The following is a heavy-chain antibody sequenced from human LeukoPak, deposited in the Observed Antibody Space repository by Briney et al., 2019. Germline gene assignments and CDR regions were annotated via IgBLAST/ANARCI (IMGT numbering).Heavy chain of an antibody. J-gene: IGHJ4*02. V-gene: IGHV5-51*01. D-gene: IGHD6-19*01. CDR2: IYPGDFDT. CDR3: ARHVPSSIAVAGTWYFDY. CDR1: GYSFTSSW. Sequence: KPGESLKISCKGSGYSFTSSWIGWGRQMPGKGLGGVGSIYPGDFDTRSSPSSQGQVTISADKSISTAYLQWSSLKASDTAMYYCARHVPSSIAVAGTWYFDYWGQGTLVTVSS.